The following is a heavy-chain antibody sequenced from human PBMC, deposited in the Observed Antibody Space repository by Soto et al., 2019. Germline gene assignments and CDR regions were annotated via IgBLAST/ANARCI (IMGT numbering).Heavy chain of an antibody. Sequence: SVKVSCKASGGTFSSYTISWVRQAPGQGLEWMGRIIPILGIANYAQKFQGRVTITADKSTSTAYMELSSLRSEDTAVYYCARDYDILTGYHYYYYGMDVWGQGTTVTVSS. CDR2: IIPILGIA. V-gene: IGHV1-69*04. D-gene: IGHD3-9*01. CDR3: ARDYDILTGYHYYYYGMDV. J-gene: IGHJ6*02. CDR1: GGTFSSYT.